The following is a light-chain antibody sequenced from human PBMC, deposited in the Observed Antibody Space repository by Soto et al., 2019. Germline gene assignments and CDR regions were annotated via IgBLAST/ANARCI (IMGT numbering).Light chain of an antibody. CDR3: ASYTSSGTWV. V-gene: IGLV2-14*01. Sequence: QSVLTQPASVSGSLGQSITVSCTGSSNDVGTYRFVSWYQQHPGKAPKLMIYEITNRPSGVSDRFSGSKSGNTASLTISGLQAEDEADYYCASYTSSGTWVFGGGTKLTVL. CDR2: EIT. CDR1: SNDVGTYRF. J-gene: IGLJ3*02.